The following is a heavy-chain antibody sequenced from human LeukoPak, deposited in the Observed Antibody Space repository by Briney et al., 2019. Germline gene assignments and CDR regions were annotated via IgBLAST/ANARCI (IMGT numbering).Heavy chain of an antibody. CDR1: GGSFSGYY. CDR3: ARESTGFGEFVWFDP. D-gene: IGHD3-10*01. J-gene: IGHJ5*02. V-gene: IGHV4-34*01. Sequence: PSETLSRTCAVYGGSFSGYYWSWIRQPPGKGLEWIGEINHSGSTNYNPSLKSRVTISVDTSKNQFSLKLSSVTAADTAVYYCARESTGFGEFVWFDPWGQGTLVTVSS. CDR2: INHSGST.